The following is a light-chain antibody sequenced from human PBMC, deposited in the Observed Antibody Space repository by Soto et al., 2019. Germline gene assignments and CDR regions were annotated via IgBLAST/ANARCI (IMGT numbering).Light chain of an antibody. V-gene: IGLV2-14*01. J-gene: IGLJ1*01. CDR2: EVT. Sequence: QSVLTQPASVSVSPGQSIAISCTGTSSDVGGYDYVSWYQQHPDKAPKLMIYEVTKRPSGVSNRFSGSKSGNTASLTISGLQPEDEADYYCSSHTSGSTRVFGSGTKVTVL. CDR1: SSDVGGYDY. CDR3: SSHTSGSTRV.